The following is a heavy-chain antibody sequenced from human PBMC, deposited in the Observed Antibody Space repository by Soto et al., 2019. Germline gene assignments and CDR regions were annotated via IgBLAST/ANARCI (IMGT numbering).Heavy chain of an antibody. CDR2: INHSGST. CDR1: GGSFSGYY. J-gene: IGHJ5*02. Sequence: ASETLSLTCAVYGGSFSGYYWSWIRQPPGKGLEWIGEINHSGSTNYNPSLKSRVTISVDTSKNQFSLKLSSVTAADTALYYCGRGRRRGGSYQGWFDPWGQGTLVTVSS. CDR3: GRGRRRGGSYQGWFDP. V-gene: IGHV4-34*01. D-gene: IGHD1-26*01.